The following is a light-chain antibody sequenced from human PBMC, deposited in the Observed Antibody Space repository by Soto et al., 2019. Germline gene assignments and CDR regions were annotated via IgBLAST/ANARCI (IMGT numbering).Light chain of an antibody. CDR3: QQRGNWPLT. V-gene: IGKV3-11*01. CDR2: DAS. CDR1: QTIGTY. J-gene: IGKJ4*01. Sequence: ETVLTQSPATLSLSPGERATLSCRASQTIGTYLIWYQQKPGQSPRLLIYDASSRATGTPARFSGSGSGTDFTLTSSSLEPEDFAVYYCQQRGNWPLTFGGGTKVEI.